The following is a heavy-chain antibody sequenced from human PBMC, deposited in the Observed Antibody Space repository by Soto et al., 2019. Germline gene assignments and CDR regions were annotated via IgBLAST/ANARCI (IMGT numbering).Heavy chain of an antibody. D-gene: IGHD6-13*01. J-gene: IGHJ4*02. CDR2: ISSSSSYI. V-gene: IGHV3-21*01. Sequence: EVQLVESGGGLVKPGGSLRLSCAASGFTFSSYSMNWVRQAPGKGLEWVSSISSSSSYIYSADSVKGRFTISRDNAKNSLYLQMNSLRAEDTAVYYCARDGEAAASYFDYWGQGTLVTVSS. CDR1: GFTFSSYS. CDR3: ARDGEAAASYFDY.